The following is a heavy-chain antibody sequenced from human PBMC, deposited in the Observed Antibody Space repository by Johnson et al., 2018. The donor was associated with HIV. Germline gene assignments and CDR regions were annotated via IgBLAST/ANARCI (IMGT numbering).Heavy chain of an antibody. CDR1: GFTFDDYA. V-gene: IGHV3-9*01. Sequence: EVQLVESGGGLVQPGRSLRLSCAASGFTFDDYAMHWVRQAPGKGLEWVSGISWNSGSIGYADSVKGRFTISRDNAKNTLYLQMNSLRAEDTAVYYCAKVLELGDNVRGLLGLRWAMWG. J-gene: IGHJ1*01. D-gene: IGHD3-10*02. CDR3: AKVLELGDNVRGLLGLRWAM. CDR2: ISWNSGSI.